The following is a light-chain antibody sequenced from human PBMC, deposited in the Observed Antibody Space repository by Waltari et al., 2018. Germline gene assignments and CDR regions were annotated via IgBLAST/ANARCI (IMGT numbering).Light chain of an antibody. CDR2: DES. Sequence: SYVLTQPPSVSVAPGQTARITCGGNNIGNRGVYWYQQKPGQAPLLVIYDESDRPSGIPDRFSGSKSGTTATLTISGVEAGDEAEYYCQVWDGTTDHPYVVFGGGTKLTVL. V-gene: IGLV3-21*02. CDR1: NIGNRG. CDR3: QVWDGTTDHPYVV. J-gene: IGLJ2*01.